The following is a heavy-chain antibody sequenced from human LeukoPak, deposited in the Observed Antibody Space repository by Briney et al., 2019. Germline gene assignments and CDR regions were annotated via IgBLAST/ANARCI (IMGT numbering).Heavy chain of an antibody. CDR1: GFTVSSNY. J-gene: IGHJ5*02. CDR2: IYSGGSK. V-gene: IGHV3-66*02. Sequence: GGSLRLSCAASGFTVSSNYMSWVRQAPGKGLEWVSVIYSGGSKYYADSVKGRFTISRDNSKNTLYLQMNSLRAEDTAVYYCARVGITMIVGGFDPWGQGTLVTVSS. D-gene: IGHD3-22*01. CDR3: ARVGITMIVGGFDP.